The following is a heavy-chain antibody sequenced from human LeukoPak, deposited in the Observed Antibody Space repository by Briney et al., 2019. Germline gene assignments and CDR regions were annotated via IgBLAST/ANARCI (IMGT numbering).Heavy chain of an antibody. CDR3: AKDSTDFWSGYSSYYYYGMDV. CDR2: IRGSGGST. V-gene: IGHV3-23*01. CDR1: GFTFSSYA. Sequence: GGSLRLSCAASGFTFSSYAMSWVRQAPGKGLEWVSAIRGSGGSTYYADSVKGRFTISRDNSKNTLYLQMNSLRAEDTAVYYCAKDSTDFWSGYSSYYYYGMDVWGQGTTVTVSS. J-gene: IGHJ6*02. D-gene: IGHD3-3*01.